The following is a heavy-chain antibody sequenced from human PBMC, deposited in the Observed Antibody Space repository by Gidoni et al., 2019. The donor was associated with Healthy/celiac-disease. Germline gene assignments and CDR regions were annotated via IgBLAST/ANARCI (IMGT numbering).Heavy chain of an antibody. CDR2: IYHSGST. CDR3: ARADGFGESSFDY. CDR1: GGSISSGGYS. D-gene: IGHD3-10*01. V-gene: IGHV4-30-2*01. Sequence: QLQLQESGSGLVKPSPTLSLTCAVSGGSISSGGYSWSWIRQPPGKGLEWIGYIYHSGSTYYNPSLKSRVTISVDRSKNQFSLKLSSVTAADTAVYYCARADGFGESSFDYWGQGTLVTVSS. J-gene: IGHJ4*02.